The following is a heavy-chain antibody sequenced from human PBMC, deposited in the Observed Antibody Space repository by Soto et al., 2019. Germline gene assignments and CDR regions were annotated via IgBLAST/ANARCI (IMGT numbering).Heavy chain of an antibody. Sequence: SETLSLTCAVYGGSFSGYYWSWIRQPPGKGLEWIGEINHSGSTNYNPSLKSRVTISVDTSKNQFSLKLSSVTAADTAVYYCARGQISSEDIVVVPAATVKGDNWFDPWGQGTLVTVSS. CDR1: GGSFSGYY. D-gene: IGHD2-2*01. J-gene: IGHJ5*02. V-gene: IGHV4-34*01. CDR3: ARGQISSEDIVVVPAATVKGDNWFDP. CDR2: INHSGST.